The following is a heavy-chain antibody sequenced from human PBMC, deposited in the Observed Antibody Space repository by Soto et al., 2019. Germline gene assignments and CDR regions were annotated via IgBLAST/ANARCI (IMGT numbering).Heavy chain of an antibody. V-gene: IGHV4-61*08. CDR2: IYYSGST. CDR3: ARETYSYDSSGYRSAFDM. D-gene: IGHD3-22*01. Sequence: SGTLSLTCTVSGGSISSGDYYWSWIRQPPGKGLEWIGYIYYSGSTNYNPSLKSRVTISVDTSKNQFSLKLSSVTAADTAVYYCARETYSYDSSGYRSAFDMWGQGTMVTVSS. J-gene: IGHJ3*02. CDR1: GGSISSGDYY.